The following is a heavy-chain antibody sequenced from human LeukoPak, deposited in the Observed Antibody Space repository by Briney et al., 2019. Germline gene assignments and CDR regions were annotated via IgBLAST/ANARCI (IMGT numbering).Heavy chain of an antibody. CDR2: IRNDGSIK. CDR3: AKDQPTPYFDY. Sequence: GGSLRLSCAASGFTFSTYGMHWVRQAPGKGLEGVAFIRNDGSIKYYADSVKGRFTISRDNSKNTLYLQMNSLRAEDTAVYYCAKDQPTPYFDYWGQGTLVTVSS. J-gene: IGHJ4*02. V-gene: IGHV3-30*02. CDR1: GFTFSTYG.